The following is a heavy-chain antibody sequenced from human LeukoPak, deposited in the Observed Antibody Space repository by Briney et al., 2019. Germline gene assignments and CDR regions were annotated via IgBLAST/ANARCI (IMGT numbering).Heavy chain of an antibody. CDR1: GFSFSSYS. V-gene: IGHV3-21*01. Sequence: GGSLRLSCAASGFSFSSYSMNSVRQAPGKGLEWVSCISTSSSYIYYADSVKARFTISRANAKTSLYLQMNSLRAQDRAADQCARDPIGITTYDTNFNSWGQGTLVTVSS. CDR3: ARDPIGITTYDTNFNS. J-gene: IGHJ5*02. D-gene: IGHD3-22*01. CDR2: ISTSSSYI.